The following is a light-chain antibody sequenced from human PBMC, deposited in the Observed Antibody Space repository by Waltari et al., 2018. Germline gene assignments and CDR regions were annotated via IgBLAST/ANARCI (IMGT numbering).Light chain of an antibody. CDR3: QHVNSN. Sequence: DIQLTQSPSFLSASVGDRVTITCRASQGIGRYLAWYHQKPGKAPKLLIYTASTLQSGVPARFSGSGSGTQFTLTVSSLQPEDFATYYCQHVNSNFGQGTRLDIK. J-gene: IGKJ5*01. CDR2: TAS. CDR1: QGIGRY. V-gene: IGKV1-9*01.